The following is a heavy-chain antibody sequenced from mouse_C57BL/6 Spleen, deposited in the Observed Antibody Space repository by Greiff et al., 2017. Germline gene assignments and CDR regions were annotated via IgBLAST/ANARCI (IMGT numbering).Heavy chain of an antibody. J-gene: IGHJ1*03. CDR3: ARNYGRSWYFDV. CDR1: GFSLTSYG. CDR2: IWSGGST. D-gene: IGHD1-1*01. Sequence: VQLQQSGPGLVQPSPSLSITCTASGFSLTSYGVHWVRQSPGQGLEWLGVIWSGGSTDYNAAVISSLSISKDNTTGHVSFKMNRLQAADTAIYYCARNYGRSWYFDVWGTGTTVTVSS. V-gene: IGHV2-2*01.